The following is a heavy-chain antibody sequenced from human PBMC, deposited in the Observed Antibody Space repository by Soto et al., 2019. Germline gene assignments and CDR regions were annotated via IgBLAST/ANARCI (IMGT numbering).Heavy chain of an antibody. CDR3: ARAILEWTQTYYYYGMDV. CDR2: IIPIFGTA. J-gene: IGHJ6*02. V-gene: IGHV1-69*13. CDR1: GGTFSSYA. D-gene: IGHD3-3*01. Sequence: SVKVSCKASGGTFSSYAISWVRQAPGQGLEWMGGIIPIFGTANYAQKFQGRVTITADESTSTAYMELSSLRSEDTAVYYCARAILEWTQTYYYYGMDVWGQGTTVTVSS.